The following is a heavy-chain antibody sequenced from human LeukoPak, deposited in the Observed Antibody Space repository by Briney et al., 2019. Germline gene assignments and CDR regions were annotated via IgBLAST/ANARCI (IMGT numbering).Heavy chain of an antibody. V-gene: IGHV3-11*01. CDR3: ARSIGYYYTMDV. CDR1: GFSFSDYY. J-gene: IGHJ6*02. D-gene: IGHD3-22*01. CDR2: ISGSGSDL. Sequence: TGGSLRLPCVACGFSFSDYYMSWIRQAPGRGLEGRSYISGSGSDLYYADSVKGRFTISRDNANNSLYLQMNSLRAEDTAVYYCARSIGYYYTMDVWGQGTTVTVSS.